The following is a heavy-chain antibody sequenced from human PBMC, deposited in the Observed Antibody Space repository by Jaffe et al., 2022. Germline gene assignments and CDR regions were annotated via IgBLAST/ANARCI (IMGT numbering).Heavy chain of an antibody. J-gene: IGHJ5*02. CDR1: GFTFSPYW. Sequence: EVLLVESGGALVQPGGSLRLSCAASGFTFSPYWMHWVRQAPGKGLLWVSHINGDGSRTSYADSVKGRFTISRDNSKNTLSLQMNSLRAEDTAVYYCARSSGYNWFDPWGQGTLVTVSS. D-gene: IGHD6-25*01. V-gene: IGHV3-74*01. CDR3: ARSSGYNWFDP. CDR2: INGDGSRT.